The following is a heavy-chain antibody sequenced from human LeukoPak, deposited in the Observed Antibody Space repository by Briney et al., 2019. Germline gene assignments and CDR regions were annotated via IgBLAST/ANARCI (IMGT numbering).Heavy chain of an antibody. D-gene: IGHD2-15*01. Sequence: PGRSLRLSCAASGFTFSSYGMHWVRQAPGKGLEWVAVISYDGSNKYYADSVKGRFTISRDNSKNTLYLLMNSLRAEDTAVYYCAKGGCSGGSCYSHSYGNRNFDYWGQGTLVTVSS. J-gene: IGHJ4*02. CDR1: GFTFSSYG. CDR3: AKGGCSGGSCYSHSYGNRNFDY. CDR2: ISYDGSNK. V-gene: IGHV3-30*18.